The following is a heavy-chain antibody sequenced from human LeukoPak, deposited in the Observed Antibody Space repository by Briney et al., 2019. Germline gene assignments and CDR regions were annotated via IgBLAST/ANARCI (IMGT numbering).Heavy chain of an antibody. CDR3: ARGPRNDP. J-gene: IGHJ5*02. V-gene: IGHV1-8*01. Sequence: ASVKVSCKTSGYPFSTYEINWVRQAAGQGLEWMGWVHPNGGNTDYAQKFQGRVTMTRDTSISTAYMELSGLRSDDTAVYFCARGPRNDPWGQGTLVTVSS. D-gene: IGHD1-14*01. CDR1: GYPFSTYE. CDR2: VHPNGGNT.